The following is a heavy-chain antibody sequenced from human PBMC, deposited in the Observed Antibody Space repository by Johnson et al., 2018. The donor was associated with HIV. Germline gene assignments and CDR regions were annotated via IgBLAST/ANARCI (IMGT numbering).Heavy chain of an antibody. J-gene: IGHJ3*02. D-gene: IGHD1-26*01. CDR1: GFTFSSYG. Sequence: QVQLVESGGGVVQPGRSLRLSCTASGFTFSSYGIHWVRQAPGKGLEWVALIWYDGSNKYYADSVKGRFTISRDNAKNSLYLQMNSLRAEDTAVYYCVSREWELHAFDIWGQGTMVTVSS. CDR3: VSREWELHAFDI. CDR2: IWYDGSNK. V-gene: IGHV3-33*03.